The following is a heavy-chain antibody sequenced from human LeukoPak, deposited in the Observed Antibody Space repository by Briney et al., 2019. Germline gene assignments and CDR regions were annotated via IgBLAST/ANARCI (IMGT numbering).Heavy chain of an antibody. Sequence: PSQTLSLTCTVSGGSISSGGYYWSWIRQPPGKRLEWIGYVYSSEITNYNPSLKSRVTLSVDTSENQFSLRLSTVTAADTAVYYCARCDSVTALDYWGQGTLVTVSS. CDR1: GGSISSGGYY. CDR3: ARCDSVTALDY. V-gene: IGHV4-61*08. CDR2: VYSSEIT. D-gene: IGHD5-18*01. J-gene: IGHJ4*02.